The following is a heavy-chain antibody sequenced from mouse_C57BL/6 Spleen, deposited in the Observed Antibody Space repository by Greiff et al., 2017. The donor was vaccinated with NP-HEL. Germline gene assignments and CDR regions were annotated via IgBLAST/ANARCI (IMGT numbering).Heavy chain of an antibody. Sequence: VKLQESGPGLVAPSQSLSITCTVSGFSLTSYGVSWVRQPPGKGLEWLGVIWGDGSTNYHSALISRLSISKDNSKSQVFLKLNSLQTDDTATYYCAKKRITTVVATHDYAMDYWGQGTSVTVSS. CDR1: GFSLTSYG. D-gene: IGHD1-1*01. CDR3: AKKRITTVVATHDYAMDY. J-gene: IGHJ4*01. V-gene: IGHV2-3*01. CDR2: IWGDGST.